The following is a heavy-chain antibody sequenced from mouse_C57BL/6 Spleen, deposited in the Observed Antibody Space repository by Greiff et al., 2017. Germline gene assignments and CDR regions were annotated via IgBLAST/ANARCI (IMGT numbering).Heavy chain of an antibody. CDR2: ISSGGDYI. D-gene: IGHD2-4*01. CDR3: TRDEEDYGEGDWYFDV. Sequence: EVQGVESGEGLVKPGGSLKLSCAASGFTFSSYAMSWVRQTPEKRLEWVAYISSGGDYIYYADTVKGRFTISRDNARNTLYLQMSSLKSEDTAMYYGTRDEEDYGEGDWYFDVWGTGTTVTVSS. CDR1: GFTFSSYA. V-gene: IGHV5-9-1*02. J-gene: IGHJ1*03.